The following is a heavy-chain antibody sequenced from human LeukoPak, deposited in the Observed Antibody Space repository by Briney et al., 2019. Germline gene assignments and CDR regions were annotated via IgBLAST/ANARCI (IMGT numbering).Heavy chain of an antibody. CDR3: ASLAGAGDY. Sequence: RGGSLRLSCAASGFTFSSHANSWVRPAPGKGRERVSAISGSGGSTYYADSVNCRFTISSNNYKNTMYLQIKNMRTEDTAVYYCASLAGAGDYWGQGTLVTVSS. V-gene: IGHV3-23*01. J-gene: IGHJ4*02. CDR1: GFTFSSHA. D-gene: IGHD4/OR15-4a*01. CDR2: ISGSGGST.